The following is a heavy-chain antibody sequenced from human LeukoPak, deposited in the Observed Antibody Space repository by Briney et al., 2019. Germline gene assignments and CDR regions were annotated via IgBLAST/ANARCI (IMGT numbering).Heavy chain of an antibody. CDR1: VYTFTGYY. D-gene: IGHD6-6*01. Sequence: ASVKVSFKASVYTFTGYYIHWVRQAPGQGLEWMGWIYPYSGDTNYAQNFQGRVTMTRDTSISTAYMELSSLKSDDTAVYYCARDRNSGSSLDIWGQGTMLTVSS. V-gene: IGHV1-2*02. J-gene: IGHJ3*02. CDR3: ARDRNSGSSLDI. CDR2: IYPYSGDT.